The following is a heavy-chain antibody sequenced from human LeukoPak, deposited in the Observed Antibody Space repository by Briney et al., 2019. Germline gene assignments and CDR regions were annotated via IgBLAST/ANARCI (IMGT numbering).Heavy chain of an antibody. J-gene: IGHJ4*02. CDR2: ISTYNGNT. D-gene: IGHD3-22*01. Sequence: ASVKVSCKASGYTFSNYSVSWVRQPPGQGLEWMGWISTYNGNTNYAQKVQGRVTMTTDTSTSTAYMELRSLGSDDTAVYYCARDSNYYDTSGYDYWGQGTLVTVSS. V-gene: IGHV1-18*01. CDR3: ARDSNYYDTSGYDY. CDR1: GYTFSNYS.